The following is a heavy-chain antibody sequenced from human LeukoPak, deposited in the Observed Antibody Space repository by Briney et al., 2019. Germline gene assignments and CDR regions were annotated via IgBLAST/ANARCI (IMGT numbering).Heavy chain of an antibody. CDR3: AKGDTAMVGFDY. CDR2: ISGSGGST. J-gene: IGHJ4*02. CDR1: GFTFSSCA. D-gene: IGHD5-18*01. Sequence: GGSLRLSCAASGFTFSSCAMSWVRQAPGKGLEWVSAISGSGGSTYYADSVKGRFTISRDNSKNTLYLQMNGLRAEDTAVYYCAKGDTAMVGFDYWGQGTLVTVSS. V-gene: IGHV3-23*01.